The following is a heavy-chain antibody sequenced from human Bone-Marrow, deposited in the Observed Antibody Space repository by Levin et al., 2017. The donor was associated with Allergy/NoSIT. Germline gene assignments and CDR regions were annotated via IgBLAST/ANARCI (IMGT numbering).Heavy chain of an antibody. V-gene: IGHV3-48*02. CDR1: GFTFSNSS. CDR3: ARDCPHLSYSSTWYYYYGMDV. J-gene: IGHJ6*02. CDR2: ISDSSSSI. Sequence: SCAASGFTFSNSSMNWVHQAPGKGLEWVSYISDSSSSIFYADSVKGRFTISRDNAKNSLFLQMNSLRDEDTAVYYCARDCPHLSYSSTWYYYYGMDVWGQGTTVTVSS. D-gene: IGHD6-13*01.